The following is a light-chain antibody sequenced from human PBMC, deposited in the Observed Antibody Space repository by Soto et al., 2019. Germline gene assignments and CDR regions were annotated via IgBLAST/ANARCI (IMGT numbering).Light chain of an antibody. CDR2: EVN. CDR3: SSFTISTTYV. CDR1: SSNVGSYDF. J-gene: IGLJ1*01. V-gene: IGLV2-14*01. Sequence: QSALTQPASVSGSPGQSITISCTGTSSNVGSYDFVSWYQQHPGKAPKLLIYEVNHRPSGASNRFSGSKSGNTASLTISGRQAEDEADYYCSSFTISTTYVFGSGTKVTVL.